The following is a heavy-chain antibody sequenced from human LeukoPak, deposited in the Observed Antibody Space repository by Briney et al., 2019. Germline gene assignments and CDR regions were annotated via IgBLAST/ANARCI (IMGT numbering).Heavy chain of an antibody. CDR2: ISSSSSTI. Sequence: PGGSLRLSCAASGFTFSSYSMNWVRQAPGKGLEWVSYISSSSSTIYYADSVKGRFTISRDNAKNSLYLQMNSLRAEDTAVYYCARGGRMTTVTTVWFDPWGQGTLVTVSS. CDR3: ARGGRMTTVTTVWFDP. J-gene: IGHJ5*02. CDR1: GFTFSSYS. V-gene: IGHV3-48*04. D-gene: IGHD4-17*01.